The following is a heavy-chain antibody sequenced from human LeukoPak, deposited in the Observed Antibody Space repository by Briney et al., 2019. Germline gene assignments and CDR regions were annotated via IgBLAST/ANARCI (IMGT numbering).Heavy chain of an antibody. D-gene: IGHD5-24*01. CDR1: GYTYSHYG. Sequence: ASVKVSCKASGYTYSHYGVQWVRQAPGQTLEWMGWINAGTGDGKYSQKFQGRLTMTSDTSATTLYMELSSLRSEDTAVYYCARSGDNWSCDNWGLGTLVTVSS. CDR3: ARSGDNWSCDN. J-gene: IGHJ4*02. CDR2: INAGTGDG. V-gene: IGHV1-3*01.